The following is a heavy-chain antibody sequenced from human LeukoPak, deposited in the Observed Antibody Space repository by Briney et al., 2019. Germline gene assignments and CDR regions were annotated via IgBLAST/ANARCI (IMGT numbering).Heavy chain of an antibody. Sequence: SETLSLTCTVSGVSISSYYWSWIRQPPGKGLEWIGYIYYSGSTNYNPSLKSRVTISVDTSKNQFSLKLSSVTAADTAVYYCARDLGYYDSSGLRGWFDPWGQGTLVTVSS. CDR3: ARDLGYYDSSGLRGWFDP. V-gene: IGHV4-59*01. D-gene: IGHD3-22*01. CDR2: IYYSGST. J-gene: IGHJ5*02. CDR1: GVSISSYY.